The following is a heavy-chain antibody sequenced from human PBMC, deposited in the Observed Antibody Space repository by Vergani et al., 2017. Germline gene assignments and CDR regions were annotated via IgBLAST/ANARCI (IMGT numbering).Heavy chain of an antibody. D-gene: IGHD2-2*01. V-gene: IGHV3-30*02. Sequence: QVQLVESGGGVVQPGGSLRLSCAASGFSFGSYSMHWVRVRQAPGKGLEWLAYLRYDGTTKQYADSVKGRFTISRDNSKNTLYLQMDSLRPEDTAMFYCVKDRGASIGFEDWGQGTQVTVSS. J-gene: IGHJ4*02. CDR1: GFSFGSYS. CDR2: LRYDGTTK. CDR3: VKDRGASIGFED.